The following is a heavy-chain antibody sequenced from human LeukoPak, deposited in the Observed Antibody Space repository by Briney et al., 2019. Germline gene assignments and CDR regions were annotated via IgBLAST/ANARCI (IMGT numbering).Heavy chain of an antibody. Sequence: GGSLRLSCAASGFTFSSYAMSWVRQSPGKGLEWVSGINWNGGSTGYADSVKGRFTISRDNAKNSLYLQMNSLRAEDTALYHCARGDYDSSGYYFSPIDYWGQGTLVTVS. J-gene: IGHJ4*02. D-gene: IGHD3-22*01. CDR1: GFTFSSYA. V-gene: IGHV3-20*01. CDR2: INWNGGST. CDR3: ARGDYDSSGYYFSPIDY.